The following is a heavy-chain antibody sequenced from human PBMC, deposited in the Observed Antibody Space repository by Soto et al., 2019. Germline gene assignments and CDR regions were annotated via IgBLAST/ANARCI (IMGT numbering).Heavy chain of an antibody. Sequence: ASVKVSCKASGYTFTSYYMHWVRQAPGQGLEWMGWINTYNGDTNFAQKFQGRITMTRDTSITTAYMEMSRLRSDDTAMYYCAKNLLVTTPDGFDIWGQGTMVTVSS. CDR1: GYTFTSYY. V-gene: IGHV1-2*02. J-gene: IGHJ3*02. D-gene: IGHD1-1*01. CDR2: INTYNGDT. CDR3: AKNLLVTTPDGFDI.